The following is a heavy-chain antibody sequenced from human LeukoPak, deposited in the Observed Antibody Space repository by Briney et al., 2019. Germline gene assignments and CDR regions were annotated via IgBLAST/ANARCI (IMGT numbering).Heavy chain of an antibody. V-gene: IGHV3-9*01. J-gene: IGHJ4*02. D-gene: IGHD6-13*01. Sequence: GGSLRLSCAASGFTLDDHAMHWVRQAPGKGLEWVSGISWNSAYIGYADSVKGRFTISRDNSKNTLYLQMNSLRAEDTAVYYCAKEGLAAAGIFDYWGQGTLVTVSS. CDR1: GFTLDDHA. CDR3: AKEGLAAAGIFDY. CDR2: ISWNSAYI.